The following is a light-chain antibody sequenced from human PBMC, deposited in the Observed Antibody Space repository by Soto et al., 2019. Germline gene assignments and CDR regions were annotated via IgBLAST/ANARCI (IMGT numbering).Light chain of an antibody. CDR2: NSN. Sequence: QSVLAQPPSASGTPGQRVSISCSGSSSNIGSNTVNWYQQLPGTTPKLLIYNSNQRPSGVPDRFSGSKSGTSASLAISGLQSEDEADYYCAAWDDSLSGLVFGGGTKLTVL. J-gene: IGLJ2*01. CDR3: AAWDDSLSGLV. CDR1: SSNIGSNT. V-gene: IGLV1-44*01.